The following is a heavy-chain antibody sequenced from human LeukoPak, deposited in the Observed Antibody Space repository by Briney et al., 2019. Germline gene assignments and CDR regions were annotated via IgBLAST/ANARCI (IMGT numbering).Heavy chain of an antibody. CDR1: GFTFDDYA. Sequence: GGSLRLSCAASGFTFDDYAMHWVRQAPGKGLEWVSGISWNSGSIGYADSVKGRFTISRDNAKNSLYLQMNSLRAEDTALYYCAKDIGYRGSGDYWGQGTLVTVSS. J-gene: IGHJ4*02. D-gene: IGHD1-26*01. CDR3: AKDIGYRGSGDY. V-gene: IGHV3-9*01. CDR2: ISWNSGSI.